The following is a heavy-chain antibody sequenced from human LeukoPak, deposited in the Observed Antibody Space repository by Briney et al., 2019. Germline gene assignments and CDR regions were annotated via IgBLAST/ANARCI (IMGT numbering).Heavy chain of an antibody. CDR2: ISGSGGSS. CDR3: AKDLSQWLEYYFDC. Sequence: GGSLRLSCAASGFTFSSYAMSWVRQAPGKGLEWVSAISGSGGSSYYADSVKGRFTISRDNSKNTLYLQMNSLRAEDTAVYYCAKDLSQWLEYYFDCWGQGTLVTVSS. CDR1: GFTFSSYA. J-gene: IGHJ4*02. D-gene: IGHD6-19*01. V-gene: IGHV3-23*01.